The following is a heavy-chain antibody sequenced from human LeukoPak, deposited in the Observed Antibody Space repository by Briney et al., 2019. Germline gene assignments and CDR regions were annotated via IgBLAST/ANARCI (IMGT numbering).Heavy chain of an antibody. D-gene: IGHD6-6*01. CDR1: GFTFSSYA. Sequence: GGSLRLSCAASGFTFSSYAMSWVRQAPGKGLEWVSAISGSGGSTYYADSVKGRFTISRDNSKNTLYLQMNSLRAEDTAVYYCARGGEYSSSSYGYFDYWGQGTLVTVSS. J-gene: IGHJ4*02. CDR3: ARGGEYSSSSYGYFDY. V-gene: IGHV3-23*01. CDR2: ISGSGGST.